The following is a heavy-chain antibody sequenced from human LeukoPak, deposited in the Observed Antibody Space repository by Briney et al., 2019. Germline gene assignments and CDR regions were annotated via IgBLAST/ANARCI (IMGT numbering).Heavy chain of an antibody. D-gene: IGHD4-17*01. CDR1: GGSISSYY. Sequence: SETLSLTCTVSGGSISSYYWSWIRQPPGKGLEWIGYIYYSGSTNYNPSLKSRVTISVDTSKNQFSLKLSSVTAADTAVYYCARTDYDDYAVAFDIWGQGTMVTVSS. CDR2: IYYSGST. J-gene: IGHJ3*02. V-gene: IGHV4-59*01. CDR3: ARTDYDDYAVAFDI.